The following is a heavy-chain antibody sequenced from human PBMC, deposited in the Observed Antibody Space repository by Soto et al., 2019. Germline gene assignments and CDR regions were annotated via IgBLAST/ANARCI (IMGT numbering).Heavy chain of an antibody. D-gene: IGHD6-19*01. J-gene: IGHJ4*02. CDR3: AKTSEAVAGTVYGY. V-gene: IGHV3-23*01. CDR1: GFTFISYA. Sequence: EVQLLESGGGLVQPGGSLRRSCAASGFTFISYAMGWVRQAPGKGLAWVQATGGGGGSTYYADSVNGRFAISSDNSKTTLYLQMNSLRAEDTAVYYCAKTSEAVAGTVYGYWGKGTVVTVSS. CDR2: TGGGGGST.